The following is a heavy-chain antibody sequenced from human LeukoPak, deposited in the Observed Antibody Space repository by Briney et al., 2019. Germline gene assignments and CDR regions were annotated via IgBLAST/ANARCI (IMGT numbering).Heavy chain of an antibody. CDR3: ARDPGYLQSDY. CDR2: INPNSGVT. V-gene: IGHV1-2*02. CDR1: GYTFTGYY. J-gene: IGHJ4*01. Sequence: ASVKVSCKASGYTFTGYYMHWVRQAPGQGLEWMGWINPNSGVTGYAQSFQGRVTMTRDTSISTAYMELNSLRSDDSAVYYCARDPGYLQSDYWGQGTLVSVPS. D-gene: IGHD5-24*01.